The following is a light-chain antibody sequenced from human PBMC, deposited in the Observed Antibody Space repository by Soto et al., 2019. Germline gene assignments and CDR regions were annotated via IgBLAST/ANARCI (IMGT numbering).Light chain of an antibody. V-gene: IGKV3-11*01. CDR2: DAS. Sequence: EIVLTQSPATLSLSPGVRATLSCRTSQSIGNYLVWYQQKLGQAPRLLMYDASNRAPGIPARFSGCGSGTDFTLTISSLEPEDFAVYSCQQRSNWPYTFGQGTKLEIK. CDR3: QQRSNWPYT. CDR1: QSIGNY. J-gene: IGKJ2*01.